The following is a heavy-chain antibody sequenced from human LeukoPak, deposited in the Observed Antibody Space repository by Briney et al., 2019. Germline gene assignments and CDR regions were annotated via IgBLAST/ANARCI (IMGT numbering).Heavy chain of an antibody. CDR1: GGSISSYY. D-gene: IGHD3-10*01. CDR3: ARHKPGSYAFDI. Sequence: PSETLSLTCTVSGGSISSYYWSWIRQPPGKGLEWIGYIYYRGSTNYNPSLKSRVTISVDTSKNQFSLKLSSVTAADTAVYYCARHKPGSYAFDIWGQGTMVTVSS. V-gene: IGHV4-59*08. CDR2: IYYRGST. J-gene: IGHJ3*02.